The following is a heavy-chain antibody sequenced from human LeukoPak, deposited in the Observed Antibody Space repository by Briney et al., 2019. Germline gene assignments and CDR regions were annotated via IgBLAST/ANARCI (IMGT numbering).Heavy chain of an antibody. J-gene: IGHJ3*02. V-gene: IGHV4-59*10. D-gene: IGHD2-2*01. CDR1: GGSISSYY. CDR2: IYTSGST. Sequence: PSETLSLTCTVAGGSISSYYWSWIRQPAGKGLEWIGRIYTSGSTNYNPSLKSGVTMSVETSKNECSLKLSSVTAADTAVYYCARYSCSSTSCSRIYDAFDIWGQGTMVTVSS. CDR3: ARYSCSSTSCSRIYDAFDI.